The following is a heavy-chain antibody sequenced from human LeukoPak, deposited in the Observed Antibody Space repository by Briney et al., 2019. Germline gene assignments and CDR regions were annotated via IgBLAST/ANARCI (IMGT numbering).Heavy chain of an antibody. Sequence: ASVKVSCKASGYTFTGYYMHWVRQAPGQGLEWMGWINPNSGGTNYAQKFQGRVTMTRDTSISTAYMELSRLRSDDTAVYYCASIGLPQGGHNYYCYYGMDVWGQGTTVTVSS. CDR1: GYTFTGYY. CDR2: INPNSGGT. CDR3: ASIGLPQGGHNYYCYYGMDV. D-gene: IGHD3-16*01. V-gene: IGHV1-2*02. J-gene: IGHJ6*02.